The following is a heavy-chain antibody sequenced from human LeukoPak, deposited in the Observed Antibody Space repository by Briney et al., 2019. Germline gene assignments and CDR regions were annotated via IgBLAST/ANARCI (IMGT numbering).Heavy chain of an antibody. CDR3: ARTRRGYCSSTSCPYYFDY. Sequence: SETLPLTCTVSGGSISSGGYYWSWIRQHPGKGLEWIGYIYYSGSTHYNPSLKSRVTISVDTSKNQFSLKLSSVTAADTAVYYCARTRRGYCSSTSCPYYFDYWGQGTLVTVSS. V-gene: IGHV4-31*03. CDR1: GGSISSGGYY. D-gene: IGHD2-2*01. CDR2: IYYSGST. J-gene: IGHJ4*02.